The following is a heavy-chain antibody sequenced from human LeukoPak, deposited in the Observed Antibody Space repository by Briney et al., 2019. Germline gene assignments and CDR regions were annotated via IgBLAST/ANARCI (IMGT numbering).Heavy chain of an antibody. CDR1: GFTFSSYA. J-gene: IGHJ3*02. CDR3: AKGPGIAAAGTDAFDI. CDR2: ISAGGGDT. V-gene: IGHV3-23*01. Sequence: PGGSLRLSCAASGFTFSSYAMSWVRQAPGKGLEWVSVISAGGGDTYNADSVKGRFTISRDNSKNTLYLQMNSLRAEDTAVYYCAKGPGIAAAGTDAFDIWGQGTMVTVSS. D-gene: IGHD6-13*01.